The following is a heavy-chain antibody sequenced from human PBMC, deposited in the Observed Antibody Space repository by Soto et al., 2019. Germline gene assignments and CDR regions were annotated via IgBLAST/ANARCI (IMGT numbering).Heavy chain of an antibody. V-gene: IGHV1-2*02. CDR3: ARGGGVGVAGSAAFDM. J-gene: IGHJ3*02. D-gene: IGHD3-3*01. Sequence: QLHLVQSGAVVKKPGASVTVSCSASGYPVTAYYMHWVRQAPGRGLEWMGGINPATGAAKYTQTFQGRVTRPRDTPTSTVFMELGGLTSEDTAVFYLARGGGVGVAGSAAFDMWGQGTLVTVSS. CDR1: GYPVTAYY. CDR2: INPATGAA.